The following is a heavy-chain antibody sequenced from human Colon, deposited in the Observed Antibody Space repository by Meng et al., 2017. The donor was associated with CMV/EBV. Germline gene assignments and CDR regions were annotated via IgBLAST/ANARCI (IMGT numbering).Heavy chain of an antibody. D-gene: IGHD2-2*01. J-gene: IGHJ6*02. CDR3: AREARYSGDSGTSSAMDV. CDR2: ISNSGYYI. V-gene: IGHV3-21*01. Sequence: GGSLRLSCETSGFTFSNYKMNWVRQAPGKGLEWVSSISNSGYYINYADSVKGRFTISRDNAKNSLYLQMNSLRGEDTAVYYCAREARYSGDSGTSSAMDVWGQGTTVTVSS. CDR1: GFTFSNYK.